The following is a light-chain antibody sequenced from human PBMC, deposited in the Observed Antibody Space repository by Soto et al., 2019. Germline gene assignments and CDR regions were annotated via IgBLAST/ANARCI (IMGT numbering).Light chain of an antibody. CDR2: AVS. Sequence: QSVLTHPASVSGSPGQSITISCPGTSSDICGYNYVSWYQQHPSKAPTRIIYAVSNRPSGVSNRFSGSNSGNTASLTISGLQADDEADYYCSSYASSTFYVFGTGTKVTVL. J-gene: IGLJ1*01. CDR3: SSYASSTFYV. CDR1: SSDICGYNY. V-gene: IGLV2-14*03.